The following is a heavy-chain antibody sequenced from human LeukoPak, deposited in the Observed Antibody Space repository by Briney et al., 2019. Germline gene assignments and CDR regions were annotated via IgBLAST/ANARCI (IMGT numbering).Heavy chain of an antibody. J-gene: IGHJ6*02. Sequence: GGSLRLSCAASGFTVSSNYLSWVRQAPGKGLEWVSIIHSGGTTNYVDSVKGRFTISRDNSRNTLYLQMNSLRAEDTAVYYCARDCSSSCSPYYGMDVWGQGTTVTVSS. D-gene: IGHD2-2*01. CDR1: GFTVSSNY. CDR2: IHSGGTT. CDR3: ARDCSSSCSPYYGMDV. V-gene: IGHV3-53*01.